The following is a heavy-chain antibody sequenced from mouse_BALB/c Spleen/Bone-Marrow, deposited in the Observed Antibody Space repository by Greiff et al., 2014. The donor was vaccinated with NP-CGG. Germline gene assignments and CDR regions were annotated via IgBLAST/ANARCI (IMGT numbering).Heavy chain of an antibody. CDR1: GFTFSDYY. CDR3: ARGGGNYEGAWFAY. J-gene: IGHJ3*01. Sequence: VHVKQSGGGLVKPGGSLKLSCAASGFTFSDYYMYWVRQTPEKRLEWVATISDGGSYTYYPDSVKGRFTISRDNAKNNLYLQMSSLKSEDTAMYYCARGGGNYEGAWFAYWGQGTLVTVSA. D-gene: IGHD2-1*01. CDR2: ISDGGSYT. V-gene: IGHV5-4*02.